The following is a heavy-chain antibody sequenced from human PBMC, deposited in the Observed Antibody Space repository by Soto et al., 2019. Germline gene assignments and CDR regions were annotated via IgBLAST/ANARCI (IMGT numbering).Heavy chain of an antibody. CDR3: ARWTRGSWSDYYYGMDV. CDR1: GGTFSSYA. J-gene: IGHJ6*02. CDR2: IIPIFGTA. D-gene: IGHD2-15*01. V-gene: IGHV1-69*13. Sequence: SLKVSCKASGGTFSSYAISWVLQAPGQGLEWMGGIIPIFGTANYAQKFQGRVTITADESTSTAYMELSSLRSEDTAVYYCARWTRGSWSDYYYGMDVWGQGTTVTVSS.